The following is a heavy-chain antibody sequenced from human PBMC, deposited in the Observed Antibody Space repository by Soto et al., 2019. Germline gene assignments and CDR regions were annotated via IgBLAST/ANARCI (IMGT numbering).Heavy chain of an antibody. Sequence: QVQLVQSGAEVKKPGSSVKVSCKASGGTFSSYAISWVRQAPGQGLEWMGGIIPIFGTANYAQKLQGRVTITADESTSTAYMELSSLRSEDTAVYYCARVIGSSGWHYFDYWGQGTLVTVSS. V-gene: IGHV1-69*01. J-gene: IGHJ4*02. D-gene: IGHD6-19*01. CDR3: ARVIGSSGWHYFDY. CDR1: GGTFSSYA. CDR2: IIPIFGTA.